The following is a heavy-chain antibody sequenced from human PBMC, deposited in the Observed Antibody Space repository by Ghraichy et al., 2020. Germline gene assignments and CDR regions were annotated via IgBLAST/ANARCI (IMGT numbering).Heavy chain of an antibody. CDR3: ARDLLELHSYFDY. Sequence: SQTLSLTRAISGDSVSSNSAAWNWNRQSPSRGLEWLGRTYYRSKWYNDYAVSVKSRITINPDTSKNQFSLQLNSVTPEDTAGYYCARDLLELHSYFDYWGQGTLVTVSS. D-gene: IGHD1-7*01. J-gene: IGHJ4*02. CDR1: GDSVSSNSAA. V-gene: IGHV6-1*01. CDR2: TYYRSKWYN.